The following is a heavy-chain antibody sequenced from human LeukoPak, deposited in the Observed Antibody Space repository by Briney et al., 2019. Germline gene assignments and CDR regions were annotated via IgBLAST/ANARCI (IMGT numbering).Heavy chain of an antibody. CDR1: GFIFSNYA. CDR2: ISGRGDNT. V-gene: IGHV3-23*01. CDR3: TKGGNYDYAFDI. J-gene: IGHJ3*02. D-gene: IGHD3-3*01. Sequence: GGSLRLSCAASGFIFSNYALSWVRLAPGKGLEWVSAISGRGDNTYYADSVKGRFTISRDNSKNTLYLQMNSLRAEDTALYYCTKGGNYDYAFDIWGQGTMVTVSS.